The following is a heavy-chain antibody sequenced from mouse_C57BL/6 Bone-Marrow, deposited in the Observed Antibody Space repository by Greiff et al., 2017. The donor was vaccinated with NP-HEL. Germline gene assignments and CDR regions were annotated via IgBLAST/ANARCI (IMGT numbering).Heavy chain of an antibody. CDR1: GYTFTSYD. V-gene: IGHV1-85*01. CDR3: TNPRITTVVAPFAY. D-gene: IGHD1-1*01. Sequence: QVQLKQSGPELVKPGASVKLSCKASGYTFTSYDINWVKQRPGQGLEWIGWIYPRDGSTKYNEKFKGKATLTVDTSSSTAYMELHSLTSEDSAVYFCTNPRITTVVAPFAYWGQGTLVTVSA. CDR2: IYPRDGST. J-gene: IGHJ3*01.